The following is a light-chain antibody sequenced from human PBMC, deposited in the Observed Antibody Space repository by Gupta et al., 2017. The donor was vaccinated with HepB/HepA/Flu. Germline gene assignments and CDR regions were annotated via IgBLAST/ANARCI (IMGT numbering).Light chain of an antibody. CDR3: QQDDTDWT. Sequence: DIQMTQSPSTLSASVGDRVTITCRASQNIMFYLAWYQQKPGKAPSLLIYKASKLVGGVPSRFSGSGSGTEFTLTISSLQPDDFGTYYCQQDDTDWTFGQGTKVEI. CDR1: QNIMFY. V-gene: IGKV1-5*03. CDR2: KAS. J-gene: IGKJ1*01.